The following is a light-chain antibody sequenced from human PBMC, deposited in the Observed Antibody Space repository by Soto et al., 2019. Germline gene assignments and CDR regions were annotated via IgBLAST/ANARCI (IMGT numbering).Light chain of an antibody. CDR2: GSS. Sequence: EIVLTQSPGTLSLSPGERATLSCRASQSLTSSYLAWYQQKPGQAPRLLIYGSSSRATGIPDRFSGWGSVTDFTLTISRLEPEDFAVYYCQQSGTSSWTFGQGTKVEIK. CDR3: QQSGTSSWT. J-gene: IGKJ1*01. CDR1: QSLTSSY. V-gene: IGKV3-20*01.